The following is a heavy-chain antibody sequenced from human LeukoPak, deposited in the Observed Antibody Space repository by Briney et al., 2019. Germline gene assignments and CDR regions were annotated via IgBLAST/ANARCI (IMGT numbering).Heavy chain of an antibody. V-gene: IGHV1-2*02. CDR2: INPNSGGT. Sequence: GASVTVSCKASGYTFTGYYMHWVRQAPGQGLEWMGWINPNSGGTNYAQKFQGRVTMTRDTSISTAYMELSRLRSDDTAVYYCARVGCSSTSCYAPAFDIWGQGTMVTVSS. CDR1: GYTFTGYY. CDR3: ARVGCSSTSCYAPAFDI. D-gene: IGHD2-2*01. J-gene: IGHJ3*02.